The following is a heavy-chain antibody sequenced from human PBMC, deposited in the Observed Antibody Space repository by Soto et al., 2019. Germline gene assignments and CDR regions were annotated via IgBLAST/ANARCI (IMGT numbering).Heavy chain of an antibody. Sequence: SQTLSLTCAVSGYSIACGYYWAWIRQSPGKGLEWIGSIYHAGSVYYNPSLNSRVAVSLDTSKNHFSLKLTSVTAADTAVYYCARTFDYYGMDVWGQGTTVTVSS. CDR2: IYHAGSV. CDR1: GYSIACGYY. V-gene: IGHV4-38-2*01. J-gene: IGHJ6*02. CDR3: ARTFDYYGMDV.